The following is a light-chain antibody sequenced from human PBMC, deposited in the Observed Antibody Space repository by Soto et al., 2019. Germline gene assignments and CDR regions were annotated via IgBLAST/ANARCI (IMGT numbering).Light chain of an antibody. CDR3: QQYGSSFLT. CDR2: DAS. Sequence: EIVLTQSPGTLSLSPGERATLSCRASQSVTTNQLAWFQQKPGQAPRLLIYDASGRATGIPDRFSGSGSGTDFTLTISRLEPEDFAVYSCQQYGSSFLTFGQGTKLEIK. J-gene: IGKJ2*01. V-gene: IGKV3-20*01. CDR1: QSVTTNQ.